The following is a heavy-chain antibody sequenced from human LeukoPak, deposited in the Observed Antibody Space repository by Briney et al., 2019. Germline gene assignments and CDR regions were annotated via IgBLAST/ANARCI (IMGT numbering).Heavy chain of an antibody. V-gene: IGHV4-4*07. CDR3: ARAASAMVDLNWFDP. J-gene: IGHJ5*02. Sequence: SETLSLTCTISGGSISSYYWSWIRQPAGKGLEWIGRIDTSGSTNYSPSLKSRVTISVDKSKNQFSLKLSSVTAADTAVYYCARAASAMVDLNWFDPWGQGTLVTVSS. CDR2: IDTSGST. CDR1: GGSISSYY. D-gene: IGHD5-18*01.